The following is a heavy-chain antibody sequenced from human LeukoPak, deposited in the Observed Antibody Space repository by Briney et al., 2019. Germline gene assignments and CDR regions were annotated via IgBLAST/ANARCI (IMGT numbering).Heavy chain of an antibody. CDR2: INPSGGST. J-gene: IGHJ4*02. D-gene: IGHD2-2*01. CDR3: ARDGGAIEVVPAAHFDY. CDR1: GYTFTSYY. Sequence: ASVKVSCKASGYTFTSYYMHWVRQAPGQGLEWMGIINPSGGSTSYAQKFQGRVTMTRDTSTSTVYMELSSLRSEDTAVYYCARDGGAIEVVPAAHFDYWGQGTLVTVSS. V-gene: IGHV1-46*01.